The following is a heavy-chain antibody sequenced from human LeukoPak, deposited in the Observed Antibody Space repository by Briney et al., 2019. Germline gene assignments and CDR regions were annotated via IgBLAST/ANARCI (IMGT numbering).Heavy chain of an antibody. V-gene: IGHV3-23*01. Sequence: GGSLRLSCTASGFTFSSYAMSWVRQAPGKGLEWVSAISGSGGSTYYADSMKGRFTISRDNSKNTLYLQMNSLRAEDTAVYYCAKNSLVRGRYYYYGMDVWGQGTTVTVSS. D-gene: IGHD3-10*01. CDR1: GFTFSSYA. J-gene: IGHJ6*02. CDR2: ISGSGGST. CDR3: AKNSLVRGRYYYYGMDV.